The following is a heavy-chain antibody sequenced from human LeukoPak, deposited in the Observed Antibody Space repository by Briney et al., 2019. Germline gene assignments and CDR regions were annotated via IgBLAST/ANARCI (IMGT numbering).Heavy chain of an antibody. Sequence: GGSLRLSCAASGFTFINYGMSWVRQAPGKGLEWVSGISDSGGSTYYADSVKGRLTTSRDNSKNTLYLQMKSLRPEDTAVYYCAKGGSSWVEDLDYWGQGTLLTVSS. CDR1: GFTFINYG. CDR3: AKGGSSWVEDLDY. V-gene: IGHV3-23*01. CDR2: ISDSGGST. J-gene: IGHJ4*02. D-gene: IGHD6-13*01.